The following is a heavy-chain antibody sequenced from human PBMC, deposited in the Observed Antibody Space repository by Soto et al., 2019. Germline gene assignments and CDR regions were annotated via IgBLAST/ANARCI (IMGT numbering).Heavy chain of an antibody. CDR3: ARGHSGWYYLGDN. CDR2: ITPGNGKT. V-gene: IGHV1-3*01. Sequence: QVHLVQSGAEVKKPGASVKVSCKASGYTVTDYAIYWVRQAPGQSLDWMGWITPGNGKTRYWEKFQGRGTITCDTSATPAYMEVRSLRSEDTAVYYCARGHSGWYYLGDNWGQGTLVTVSS. D-gene: IGHD6-19*01. J-gene: IGHJ4*02. CDR1: GYTVTDYA.